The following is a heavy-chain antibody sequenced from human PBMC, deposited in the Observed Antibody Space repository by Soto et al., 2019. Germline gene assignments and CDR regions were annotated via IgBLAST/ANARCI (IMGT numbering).Heavy chain of an antibody. D-gene: IGHD3-16*02. CDR3: ARLIAPADDYYYYYGMDV. CDR2: IYPGDSDT. V-gene: IGHV5-51*01. Sequence: GESLKISCKGSGYSFTSYRIGWVRQMPGKGLEWMGIIYPGDSDTRYSPSFQGQVTISADKSISTAYLQWSSLKASDTAMYYCARLIAPADDYYYYYGMDVWGQGTTVTVSS. J-gene: IGHJ6*02. CDR1: GYSFTSYR.